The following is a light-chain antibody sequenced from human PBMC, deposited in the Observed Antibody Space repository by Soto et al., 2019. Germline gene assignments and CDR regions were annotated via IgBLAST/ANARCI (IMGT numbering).Light chain of an antibody. CDR1: KLGDKY. CDR3: QAWDSSTAGV. J-gene: IGLJ2*01. CDR2: QDT. V-gene: IGLV3-1*01. Sequence: SYELTQPPSVSVSPGQTASITCSGDKLGDKYACWYQQKPGQSPVLVMYQDTKRPSGIPERFSGSNSGNTATLTISGTQALDEADYYCQAWDSSTAGVFGGGTK.